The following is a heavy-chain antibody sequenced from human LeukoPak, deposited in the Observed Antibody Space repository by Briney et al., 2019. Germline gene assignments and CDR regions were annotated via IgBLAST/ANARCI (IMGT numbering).Heavy chain of an antibody. CDR1: GGSISSGGYY. J-gene: IGHJ4*02. CDR2: IYHSGST. V-gene: IGHV4-39*07. CDR3: ARVWAGYSSGWYGRRKYYFDY. D-gene: IGHD6-19*01. Sequence: SETLSLTCTVSGGSISSGGYYWSWIRQHPGKGLEWIGEIYHSGSTNYNPSLKSRVTISVDKSKNQFSLKLSSVTAADTAVYYCARVWAGYSSGWYGRRKYYFDYWGQGTLVTVSS.